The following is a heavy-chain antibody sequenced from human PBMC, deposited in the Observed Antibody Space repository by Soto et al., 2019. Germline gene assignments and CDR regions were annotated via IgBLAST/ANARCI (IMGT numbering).Heavy chain of an antibody. CDR1: GFSLSTSGMC. V-gene: IGHV2-70*01. D-gene: IGHD3-22*01. J-gene: IGHJ6*02. CDR2: IDWDDDK. Sequence: GSGPTLVNPTQTLTLTCTFSGFSLSTSGMCVSWIRQPPGKALEWLALIDWDDDKYYSTSLKTRLTISKDTSKNQVVLTMTNMDPVDTATYYCARTYYYDSSGPNYYGMDVWGQGTTVTVSS. CDR3: ARTYYYDSSGPNYYGMDV.